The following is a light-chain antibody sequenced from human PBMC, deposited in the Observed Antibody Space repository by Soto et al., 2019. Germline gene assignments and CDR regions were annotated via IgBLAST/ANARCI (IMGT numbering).Light chain of an antibody. V-gene: IGLV2-14*03. CDR3: SSYSTRSTV. Sequence: QSVLTQPASVSGSPGQSITISCTGTSSDIGAYNYVSWYQLHPGKAPKLIIFDVTYRPSGVSSRFSGSKSGNTASLTISGLQAEDEADYYCSSYSTRSTVFGGGTKVTVL. CDR1: SSDIGAYNY. J-gene: IGLJ2*01. CDR2: DVT.